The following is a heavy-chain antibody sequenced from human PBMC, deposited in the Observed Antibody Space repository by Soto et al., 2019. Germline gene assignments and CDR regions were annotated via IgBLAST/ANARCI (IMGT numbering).Heavy chain of an antibody. Sequence: PSETLSLTCAVSGNSISSYHCMWIRQPPGKGLKSIGYLYYGRSANYNPSLKSRVTLSVDTSTNQCSLTLSSMTAADTAVYYCVRHNYDGSGYCYYYYGMDVWGQGTTVTVSS. CDR2: LYYGRSA. CDR3: VRHNYDGSGYCYYYYGMDV. J-gene: IGHJ6*02. CDR1: GNSISSYH. V-gene: IGHV4-59*01. D-gene: IGHD3-22*01.